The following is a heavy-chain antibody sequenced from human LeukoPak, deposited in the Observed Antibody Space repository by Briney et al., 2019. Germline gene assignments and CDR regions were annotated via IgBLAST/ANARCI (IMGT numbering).Heavy chain of an antibody. CDR2: IYTSGNT. V-gene: IGHV4-4*07. CDR3: ARDLTIFGVVIPGDY. J-gene: IGHJ4*02. Sequence: KTSETLSLTCTVSGGSISSYYWSWIRQPAGKGLEWIGRIYTSGNTNYNPSLKSRVTMSVDTSKNQFSLNLSSVTAADTAVYYCARDLTIFGVVIPGDYWGQGTLVTVSS. CDR1: GGSISSYY. D-gene: IGHD3-3*01.